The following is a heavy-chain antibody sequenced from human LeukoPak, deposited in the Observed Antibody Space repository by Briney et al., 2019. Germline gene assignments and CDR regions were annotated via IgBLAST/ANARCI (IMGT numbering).Heavy chain of an antibody. CDR1: GFTVSSNY. CDR2: IYSGGST. Sequence: GGSLRLSCAASGFTVSSNYMSWVRQAPGKGLEWVSVIYSGGSTYYADSVKGRFIISRDNSKNTLYLQMNSLRAEDTAVYYCAREEGYGDSYFDYWGQGTLVTVSS. J-gene: IGHJ4*02. D-gene: IGHD4-17*01. V-gene: IGHV3-53*01. CDR3: AREEGYGDSYFDY.